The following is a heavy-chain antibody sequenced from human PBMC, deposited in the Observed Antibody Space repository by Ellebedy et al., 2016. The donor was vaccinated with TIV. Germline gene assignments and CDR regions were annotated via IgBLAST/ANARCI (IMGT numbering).Heavy chain of an antibody. V-gene: IGHV3-13*01. CDR3: AREAVAGGTSWYFDL. J-gene: IGHJ2*01. CDR2: IGTAGDT. D-gene: IGHD6-19*01. CDR1: GFTFSSYD. Sequence: GGSLRLXXAASGFTFSSYDMHWVRQATGKGLGWVSAIGTAGDTYYPGSVKGRFTISRENAKNSLYLQMNSLRAGDAAVYYCAREAVAGGTSWYFDLWGRGTLVTVSS.